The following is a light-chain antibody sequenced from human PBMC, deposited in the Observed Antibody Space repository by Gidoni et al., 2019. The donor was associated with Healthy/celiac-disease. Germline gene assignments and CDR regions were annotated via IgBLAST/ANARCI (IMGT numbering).Light chain of an antibody. J-gene: IGKJ4*01. V-gene: IGKV4-1*01. CDR1: QSVLYSSNNKNY. Sequence: DIVMTQSPDSLAVSLGERATINCKSSQSVLYSSNNKNYLAWYQQKPGQPPKLLIYWASTRESGVPDRFSGRGSGTDFTLTISSLQAEDMAVYYCQQYYSTPTFGGGTKVEIK. CDR3: QQYYSTPT. CDR2: WAS.